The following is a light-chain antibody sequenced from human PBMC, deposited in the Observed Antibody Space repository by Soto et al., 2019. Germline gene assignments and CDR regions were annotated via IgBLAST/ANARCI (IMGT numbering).Light chain of an antibody. J-gene: IGLJ2*01. V-gene: IGLV2-14*03. Sequence: QSALTQPASVSGSPGQSITISCTGTSSDVGAYNYVSWYQQHPGKAPKLMIYDVSNRPSGVSNRFSGSKSGNTASLTISGLQAEDEADYYCSSYTISSALVAFGGGTKLTVL. CDR3: SSYTISSALVA. CDR1: SSDVGAYNY. CDR2: DVS.